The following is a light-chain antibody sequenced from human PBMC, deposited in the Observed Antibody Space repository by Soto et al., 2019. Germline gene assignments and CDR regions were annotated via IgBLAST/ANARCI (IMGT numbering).Light chain of an antibody. J-gene: IGKJ4*01. V-gene: IGKV1-9*01. Sequence: DIPLTQSPSFLSASVGDRVTITCRASQGISSYLAWYQQKPGKAPKLVIYGASTLQSGVPSRFSGSGSGTEFTLTISSLQPEDFATYYCQQLNSYPPTFGGGTKVDIK. CDR1: QGISSY. CDR3: QQLNSYPPT. CDR2: GAS.